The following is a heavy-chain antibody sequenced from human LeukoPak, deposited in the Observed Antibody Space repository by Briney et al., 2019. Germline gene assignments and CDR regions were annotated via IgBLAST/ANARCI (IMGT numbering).Heavy chain of an antibody. CDR2: IYYSGST. CDR3: ATVGATRGYYYYYGMDV. CDR1: GGSISSSSYY. D-gene: IGHD1-26*01. V-gene: IGHV4-39*07. J-gene: IGHJ6*02. Sequence: SETLSLTCTVSGGSISSSSYYWGWIRQPPGKGLEWIGSIYYSGSTYYNPSLKSRVTISVDTSKNQFSLKLSSVSAADTAVYYCATVGATRGYYYYYGMDVWGQGTTVTVSS.